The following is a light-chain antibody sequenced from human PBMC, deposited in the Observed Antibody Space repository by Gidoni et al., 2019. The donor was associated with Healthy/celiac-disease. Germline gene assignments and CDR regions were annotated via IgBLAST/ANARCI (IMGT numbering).Light chain of an antibody. J-gene: IGKJ5*01. CDR2: AAS. CDR3: QQSYSTLSIT. Sequence: DIQMTQSPSSLSASVGDRVTITCRASQNITNYLNWYQQKPGKAPKLLIYAASSLQSGVPSRFSGSGSGTDFTLTISSLQPEDFATYYCQQSYSTLSITFXQXTRLEIK. V-gene: IGKV1-39*01. CDR1: QNITNY.